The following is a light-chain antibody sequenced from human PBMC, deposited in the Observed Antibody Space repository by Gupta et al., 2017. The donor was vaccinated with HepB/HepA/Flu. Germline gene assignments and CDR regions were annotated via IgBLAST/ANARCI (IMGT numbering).Light chain of an antibody. Sequence: DVVMTKSTLHLPVTLGKAASIPCRSSQRLVYKDDGNTHLNWFHQRPGQSPRRLIYKVPNRDSGVPERFSGSGSGTYFTLRISIVEAEDLGFYYCMQGTHWPYTFGQGTKLEI. CDR1: QRLVYKDDGNTH. V-gene: IGKV2-30*01. CDR2: KVP. CDR3: MQGTHWPYT. J-gene: IGKJ2*01.